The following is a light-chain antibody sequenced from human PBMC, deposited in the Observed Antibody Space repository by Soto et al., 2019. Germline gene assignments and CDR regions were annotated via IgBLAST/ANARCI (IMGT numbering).Light chain of an antibody. V-gene: IGLV7-46*01. J-gene: IGLJ3*02. Sequence: QAVVTQETSLTGSPGGTGTLTCASSTGAVTSGLHPYWFQQKPGQDPRTLIYDTNNKHSWTPARFSGSLLGGKAALTLSGAQSEDESEYYCFLSCSGAVVFGGGTKLTVL. CDR3: FLSCSGAVV. CDR1: TGAVTSGLH. CDR2: DTN.